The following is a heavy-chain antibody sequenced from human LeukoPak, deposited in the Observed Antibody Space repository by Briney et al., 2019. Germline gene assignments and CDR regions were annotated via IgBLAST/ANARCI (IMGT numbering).Heavy chain of an antibody. D-gene: IGHD2/OR15-2a*01. CDR1: GFTFSSYW. CDR3: ARDSGTTDFDY. V-gene: IGHV3-74*01. Sequence: TGGSLILSCAASGFTFSSYWMHWVRQAPGKGLVWVSRINSDGSGTRYADSVKGRFTISRDNAKNTLYLQMNTLRAEDTAVYYCARDSGTTDFDYWGQGTLVTVSS. J-gene: IGHJ4*02. CDR2: INSDGSGT.